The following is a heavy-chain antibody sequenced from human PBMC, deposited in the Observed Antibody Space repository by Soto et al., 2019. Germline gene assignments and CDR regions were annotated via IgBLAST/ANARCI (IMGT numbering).Heavy chain of an antibody. Sequence: GSLRLSCAASGFTFSSYAMSWVRQAPGKGLEWVSAISGSGGSTYYADSVKGRFTISRDNSKNTLYLQMNSLRAEDTALYYFAKVPRITMIVVVTHFDYWGQGTLVTVSS. CDR2: ISGSGGST. CDR1: GFTFSSYA. CDR3: AKVPRITMIVVVTHFDY. D-gene: IGHD3-22*01. V-gene: IGHV3-23*01. J-gene: IGHJ4*02.